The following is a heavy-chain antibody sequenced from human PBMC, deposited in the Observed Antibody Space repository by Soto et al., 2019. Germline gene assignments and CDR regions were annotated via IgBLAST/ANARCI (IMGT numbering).Heavy chain of an antibody. CDR2: IYYSGST. CDR1: GGSISSYY. V-gene: IGHV4-59*01. Sequence: PSETLSLTCTVSGGSISSYYWSWIRQPPGKGLEWIGYIYYSGSTNYNPSLKSRVTISVDTSKNQFSLKLSSVTAADTAVYYCALSSIMYYGMDVWGKGTTVTVSS. J-gene: IGHJ6*04. CDR3: ALSSIMYYGMDV. D-gene: IGHD6-6*01.